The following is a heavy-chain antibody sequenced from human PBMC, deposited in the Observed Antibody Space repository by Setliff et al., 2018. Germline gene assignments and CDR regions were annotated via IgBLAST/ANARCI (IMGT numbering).Heavy chain of an antibody. CDR1: GFTFRVYN. Sequence: GGSLRLSCAASGFTFRVYNMHWVRQAPGRGLEWVAFISDDGSDTYFADSVNGRFTISRDNSKNTLYLEMNSLRPEDTAVYYCATDSGSSRLYNFWSGYSPNWGQGALVTVSS. J-gene: IGHJ4*02. V-gene: IGHV3-30*01. D-gene: IGHD3-3*01. CDR2: ISDDGSDT. CDR3: ATDSGSSRLYNFWSGYSPN.